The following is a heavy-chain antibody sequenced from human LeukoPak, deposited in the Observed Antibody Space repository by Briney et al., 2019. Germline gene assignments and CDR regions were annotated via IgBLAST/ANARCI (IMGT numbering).Heavy chain of an antibody. CDR1: GFTFSSYS. Sequence: PGGSLRLSCAASGFTFSSYSMNWVRQAPGKGLEWVSSISSSSSYIYYADSVKGRFTISRDNAKNSLYLQMNSLRAEDTAVYYCARDKTTKGPYYMDVWGKGTTVTVSS. D-gene: IGHD1-14*01. CDR3: ARDKTTKGPYYMDV. J-gene: IGHJ6*03. V-gene: IGHV3-21*01. CDR2: ISSSSSYI.